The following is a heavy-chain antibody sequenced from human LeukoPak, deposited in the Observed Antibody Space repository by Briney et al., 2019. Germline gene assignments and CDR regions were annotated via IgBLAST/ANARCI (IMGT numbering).Heavy chain of an antibody. Sequence: PSETLSLPCTVSDVSISSGIYYWGWIRQPPGKGLEWIGSISYSGNAYYNPSLKSRVTISIDTSKNQFSLKLSSVTAADTAVYYCARLLIAVAVNYFDHWGQGTLVTVSS. D-gene: IGHD6-19*01. CDR3: ARLLIAVAVNYFDH. CDR1: DVSISSGIYY. CDR2: ISYSGNA. J-gene: IGHJ4*02. V-gene: IGHV4-39*01.